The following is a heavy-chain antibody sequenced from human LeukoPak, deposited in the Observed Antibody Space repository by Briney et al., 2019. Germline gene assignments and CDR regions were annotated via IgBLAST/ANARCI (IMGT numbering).Heavy chain of an antibody. CDR3: AREWQGGIAAAGTRIEGDY. Sequence: GGSLRLSCAVSGFSVTGYWMTWVRQAPGKGLEWVVNIKQDGSEKNYVDSVKGRFTISRDNAENSLFLQMNSLRVEDTAVYYCAREWQGGIAAAGTRIEGDYWGQGTLVAVSS. CDR1: GFSVTGYW. V-gene: IGHV3-7*01. D-gene: IGHD6-13*01. J-gene: IGHJ4*02. CDR2: IKQDGSEK.